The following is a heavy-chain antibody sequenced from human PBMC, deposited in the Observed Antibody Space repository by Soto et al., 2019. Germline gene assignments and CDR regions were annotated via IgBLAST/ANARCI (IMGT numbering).Heavy chain of an antibody. Sequence: GGSLRLSCAASGFTFDDYAMHWVRQAPGKGLEWVSGISWNSGSIGYADSVKGRFTISRDNAKNSLYLQMNSLRAEDTAVYYCARGLYCSGGSCYYYGMDVWGQGTTVTVSS. CDR3: ARGLYCSGGSCYYYGMDV. V-gene: IGHV3-9*01. CDR2: ISWNSGSI. J-gene: IGHJ6*02. CDR1: GFTFDDYA. D-gene: IGHD2-15*01.